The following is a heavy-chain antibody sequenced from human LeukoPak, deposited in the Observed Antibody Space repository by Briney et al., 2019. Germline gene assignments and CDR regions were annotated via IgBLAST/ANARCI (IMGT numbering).Heavy chain of an antibody. J-gene: IGHJ5*02. CDR1: GYTFTSYY. Sequence: ASVKVSCKASGYTFTSYYMHWVRQAPGQGLEWMGIINPSGGSTSYAQKFQGRVTMTRDMSTSTVYMELSSLRSEDTAVYYCARGGGLLRSDNWFDPWGQGTLVAVSS. CDR2: INPSGGST. V-gene: IGHV1-46*01. D-gene: IGHD3-10*01. CDR3: ARGGGLLRSDNWFDP.